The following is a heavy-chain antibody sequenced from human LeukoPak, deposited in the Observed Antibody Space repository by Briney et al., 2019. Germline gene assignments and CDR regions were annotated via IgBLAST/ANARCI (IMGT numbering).Heavy chain of an antibody. D-gene: IGHD3-9*01. Sequence: GGSLRLSCAASGFTVSSNYMSWVRQAPGNGLEWVSIIYSGGNTYYADSVKGRFTISRDNSKNTLYLQMNSLRAEDTAVYYCARGDDILTGYYYHDYWGQGTLVTVSS. CDR2: IYSGGNT. J-gene: IGHJ4*02. CDR1: GFTVSSNY. V-gene: IGHV3-66*01. CDR3: ARGDDILTGYYYHDY.